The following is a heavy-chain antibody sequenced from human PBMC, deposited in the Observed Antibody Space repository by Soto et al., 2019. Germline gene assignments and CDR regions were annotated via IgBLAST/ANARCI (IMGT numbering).Heavy chain of an antibody. Sequence: AASVKVSCKASGGTFSSYAISWVRQAPGQGLEWMGGIIPIFGTANYAQKFQGRVTITADESTSTAYMELSSLRSEDTAVYYCARKGGGSYYGYYYYGMDVWGQGTTVTVSS. CDR2: IIPIFGTA. CDR3: ARKGGGSYYGYYYYGMDV. J-gene: IGHJ6*02. V-gene: IGHV1-69*13. D-gene: IGHD1-26*01. CDR1: GGTFSSYA.